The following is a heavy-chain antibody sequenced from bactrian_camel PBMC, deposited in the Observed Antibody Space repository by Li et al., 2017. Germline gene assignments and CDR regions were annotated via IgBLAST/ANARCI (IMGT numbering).Heavy chain of an antibody. V-gene: IGHV3S53*01. Sequence: HVQLVESGGGSVQTGGSLTLSCTYSNPVFSSCAMAWFRQAPGKESERVAGLGFDGTTLYADSVKGRFTISQGSNTVYLQMNSLKSEDTALYYCATDFPWAVGGSSVAAQWNWGQGTQVTVS. CDR1: NPVFSSCA. J-gene: IGHJ4*01. D-gene: IGHD1*01. CDR3: ATDFPWAVGGSSVAAQWN. CDR2: LGFDGTT.